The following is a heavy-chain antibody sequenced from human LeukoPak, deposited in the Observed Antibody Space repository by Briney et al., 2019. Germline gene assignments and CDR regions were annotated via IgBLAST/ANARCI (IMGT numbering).Heavy chain of an antibody. V-gene: IGHV4-59*08. D-gene: IGHD6-6*01. CDR2: IYYSGNT. Sequence: SETLSLTCAVSGGSIRSYYWSWIRQPPGKGLEWIGLIYYSGNTNYSPSLKSRVTMSLDTSKNHFSLKLSSVTAADTAVYYCARHEYYSPSSAFDIWSEGTMVTVSS. CDR3: ARHEYYSPSSAFDI. J-gene: IGHJ3*02. CDR1: GGSIRSYY.